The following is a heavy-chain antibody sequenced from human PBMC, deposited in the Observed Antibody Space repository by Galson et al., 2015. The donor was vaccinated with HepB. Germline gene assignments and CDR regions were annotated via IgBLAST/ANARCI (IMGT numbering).Heavy chain of an antibody. Sequence: QSGAEVKKPGESLRISCKGSGYSFTSYWISWVRQMPGKGLEWMGRIDPSDSYTNYSPSFQGHVTISADKSISTAYLQWSSLKASDTAMYYCARRDFWSTPRGDWFDPWGQGTLVTVSS. D-gene: IGHD3-3*01. CDR1: GYSFTSYW. J-gene: IGHJ5*02. CDR2: IDPSDSYT. CDR3: ARRDFWSTPRGDWFDP. V-gene: IGHV5-10-1*01.